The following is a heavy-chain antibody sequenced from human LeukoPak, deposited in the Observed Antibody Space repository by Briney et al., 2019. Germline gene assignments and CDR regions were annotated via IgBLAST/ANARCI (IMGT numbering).Heavy chain of an antibody. D-gene: IGHD2-15*01. Sequence: SETLSLTCTVPGGSISSYYWSWIRQPAGKGLEWIGRIYTSGRTNYNPSLKSRVTMSVDTSKNQFSLKLSSVTAADTAVYYCARDESVVVVAATHSSYYYYGMDVWGQGTTVTVSS. CDR3: ARDESVVVVAATHSSYYYYGMDV. V-gene: IGHV4-4*07. CDR1: GGSISSYY. CDR2: IYTSGRT. J-gene: IGHJ6*02.